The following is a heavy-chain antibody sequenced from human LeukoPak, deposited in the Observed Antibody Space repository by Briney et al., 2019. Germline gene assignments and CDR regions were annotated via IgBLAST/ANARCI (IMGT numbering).Heavy chain of an antibody. D-gene: IGHD6-13*01. J-gene: IGHJ4*02. Sequence: GGSLRLSCAASEFSVGSNYMTWVRQAPGKGLEWVSLIYSGGSTYYADSVKGRFTISRDNSKNTLYLQMNSLRAEDTAVYYCARDRGSWNDYWGQGTLVTVSS. CDR1: EFSVGSNY. V-gene: IGHV3-66*01. CDR3: ARDRGSWNDY. CDR2: IYSGGST.